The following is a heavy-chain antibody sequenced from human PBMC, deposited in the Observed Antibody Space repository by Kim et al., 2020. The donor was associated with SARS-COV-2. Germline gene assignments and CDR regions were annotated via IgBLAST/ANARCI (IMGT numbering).Heavy chain of an antibody. CDR2: IYYSGST. Sequence: SETLSLTCTVSGGSISSGGYYWSWIRQHPGKGLEWIGYIYYSGSTYYNPSLKSRVTISVDTSKNQFSLKLSSVTAADTAVYYCARVNPNIWDYWGQGTLVTVSS. CDR1: GGSISSGGYY. CDR3: ARVNPNIWDY. J-gene: IGHJ4*02. D-gene: IGHD2-8*01. V-gene: IGHV4-31*03.